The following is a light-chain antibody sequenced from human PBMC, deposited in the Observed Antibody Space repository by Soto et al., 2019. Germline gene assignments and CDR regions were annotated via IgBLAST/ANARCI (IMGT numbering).Light chain of an antibody. Sequence: EIVLTQSPATLSLSPGERATLSCRASQSVSSYLAWYQQKPGQAPRLLIYDASNRATGIPARFSGSGSGTDFTLTISSLEPEDFAVYYCQYYDESMWTFGRGTKVE. CDR3: QYYDESMWT. V-gene: IGKV3-11*01. J-gene: IGKJ1*01. CDR1: QSVSSY. CDR2: DAS.